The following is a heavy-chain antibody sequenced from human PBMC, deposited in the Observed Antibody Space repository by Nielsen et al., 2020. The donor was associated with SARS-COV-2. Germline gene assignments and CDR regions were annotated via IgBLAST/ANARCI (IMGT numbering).Heavy chain of an antibody. V-gene: IGHV4-34*01. CDR3: ARAVLRYFDWLTPFDY. D-gene: IGHD3-9*01. Sequence: SETLSLTCAVYGGSFSGYYWSWIRQPPGKGLEWIGEINHSGSTNYNPSLKSRVTISVDTSKNQFSLKLSSVTAADTAVYYCARAVLRYFDWLTPFDYWGQGTLVTVSS. CDR1: GGSFSGYY. J-gene: IGHJ4*02. CDR2: INHSGST.